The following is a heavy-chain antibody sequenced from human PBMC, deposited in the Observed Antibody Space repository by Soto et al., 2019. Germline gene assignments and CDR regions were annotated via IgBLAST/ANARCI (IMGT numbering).Heavy chain of an antibody. J-gene: IGHJ5*02. CDR3: ARGDATDWFHP. CDR2: IYQSGNT. D-gene: IGHD2-21*01. V-gene: IGHV4-38-2*01. Sequence: PSETLSLSCAVSLYSVFDGYQWGWVRHPPGKGLEWIGSIYQSGNTYYNPALKSRVTISVDTSKNQFSLNLRSVTAADTAVYYCARGDATDWFHPRGQATSVTVSS. CDR1: LYSVFDGYQ.